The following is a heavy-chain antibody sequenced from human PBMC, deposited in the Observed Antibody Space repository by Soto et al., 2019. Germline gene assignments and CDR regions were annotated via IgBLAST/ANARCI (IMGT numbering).Heavy chain of an antibody. CDR1: GFTFSSYA. J-gene: IGHJ6*02. Sequence: LRLSCAASGFTFSSYAMSWVRQAPGKGLEWVSAISGSGGSTYYADSVKGRFTISRDNSKNTLYLQMNSLRAEDTAVYYCAKDLKVTMIVVIRGMDVWGQGTTVTVSS. CDR3: AKDLKVTMIVVIRGMDV. D-gene: IGHD3-22*01. CDR2: ISGSGGST. V-gene: IGHV3-23*01.